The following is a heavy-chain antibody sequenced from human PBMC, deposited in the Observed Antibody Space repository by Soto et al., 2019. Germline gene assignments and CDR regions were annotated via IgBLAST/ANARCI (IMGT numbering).Heavy chain of an antibody. J-gene: IGHJ3*02. Sequence: QVQLVQSGAEVKKPGSSVKVSCKASGGTFSSYAISWVRQAPGQGLEWMGGIIPIFGTANYAQKFQGRVTSXXDXAXXTAYMELSSLRSEDTAVYYCASRYYDSSVLDACDIWGQGTMVTVSS. V-gene: IGHV1-69*12. D-gene: IGHD3-22*01. CDR3: ASRYYDSSVLDACDI. CDR2: IIPIFGTA. CDR1: GGTFSSYA.